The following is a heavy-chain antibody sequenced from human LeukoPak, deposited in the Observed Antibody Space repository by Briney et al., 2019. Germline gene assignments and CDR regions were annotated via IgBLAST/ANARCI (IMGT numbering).Heavy chain of an antibody. CDR1: GFTFSSYK. Sequence: PGGSLRLSCAASGFTFSSYKMIWVRQAPGKGLEWVSYITTSGTTTYYADSLKGRFTISRDNAKNSPYLQMSSLRAEDTAVYYCARVLFHSLAVFDYWGQGTLVTVSS. D-gene: IGHD2/OR15-2a*01. CDR2: ITTSGTTT. V-gene: IGHV3-48*03. J-gene: IGHJ4*02. CDR3: ARVLFHSLAVFDY.